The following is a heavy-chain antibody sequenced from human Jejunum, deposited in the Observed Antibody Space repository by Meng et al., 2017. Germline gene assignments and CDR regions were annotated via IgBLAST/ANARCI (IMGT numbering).Heavy chain of an antibody. J-gene: IGHJ5*02. Sequence: QVQLQGSGPGLVKPSQTLSLTCTVSGGSMSHSDYYWTWIRHHPGKGLEWIGYVYYSGTTYYNPSLKSRVIISVDTPKNQFSLKLSSVTAADTAVYYCARQRIWFGELFWFDPWGQGTLVTVSS. D-gene: IGHD3-10*01. CDR2: VYYSGTT. V-gene: IGHV4-31*03. CDR1: GGSMSHSDYY. CDR3: ARQRIWFGELFWFDP.